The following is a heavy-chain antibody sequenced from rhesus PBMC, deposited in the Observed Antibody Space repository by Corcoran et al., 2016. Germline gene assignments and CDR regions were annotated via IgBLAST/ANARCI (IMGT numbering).Heavy chain of an antibody. CDR3: ARGCAGSGCPLVSIDY. CDR2: IFGGSGTT. Sequence: QLQLQESGPGLVKSSETLSLTCAVSGGSISSPHWIWLRQPPGTGREWIGRIFGGSGTTDYNPSLKSRVTFSTDTSKNQFSLKLSSVTAADTAVYYCARGCAGSGCPLVSIDYWGQGVLVTVSS. CDR1: GGSISSPH. J-gene: IGHJ4*01. V-gene: IGHV4-173*01. D-gene: IGHD2-21*01.